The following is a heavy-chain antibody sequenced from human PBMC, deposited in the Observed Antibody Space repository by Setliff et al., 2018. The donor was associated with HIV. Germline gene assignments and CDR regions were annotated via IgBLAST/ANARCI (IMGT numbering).Heavy chain of an antibody. CDR2: IRYDGSNK. Sequence: PGGSLRLSCAASGFTFSSYGMHWVRQAPGKGLEWVAFIRYDGSNKYYADSVKGRFTISGDNSKNTLYLQMNSLRAEDTAVYYCAKDGGSSGWSYYYYYYYMDVWGKGTTVTVSS. V-gene: IGHV3-30*02. D-gene: IGHD6-19*01. CDR3: AKDGGSSGWSYYYYYYYMDV. CDR1: GFTFSSYG. J-gene: IGHJ6*03.